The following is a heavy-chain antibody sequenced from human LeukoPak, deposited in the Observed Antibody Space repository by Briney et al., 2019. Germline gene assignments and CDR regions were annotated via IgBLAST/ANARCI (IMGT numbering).Heavy chain of an antibody. V-gene: IGHV4-34*01. J-gene: IGHJ5*02. D-gene: IGHD3-10*01. CDR2: INHSGST. CDR1: GGSFSGYY. CDR3: ARVITIIRGLDP. Sequence: PSETLSLTCAVYGGSFSGYYWSWIRQPPGKGLEWIGEINHSGSTNYNPSLKSRVTISVDMSKNQFSLKLSSVTAADTAVYYCARVITIIRGLDPWGQGTLVTVSS.